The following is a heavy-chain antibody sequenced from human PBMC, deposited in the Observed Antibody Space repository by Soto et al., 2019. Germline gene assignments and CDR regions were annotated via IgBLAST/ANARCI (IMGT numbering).Heavy chain of an antibody. CDR3: ARGGYDILTGPVYGMDV. CDR1: GGTFSSYA. Sequence: SVKVSCKASGGTFSSYAISWVRQAPGQGLEWMGGIIPIFGTANYAQKFQGRVTITADKSTSTAYMELSSLRSEDTAVYCCARGGYDILTGPVYGMDVWGQGTTVTVSS. CDR2: IIPIFGTA. J-gene: IGHJ6*02. V-gene: IGHV1-69*06. D-gene: IGHD3-9*01.